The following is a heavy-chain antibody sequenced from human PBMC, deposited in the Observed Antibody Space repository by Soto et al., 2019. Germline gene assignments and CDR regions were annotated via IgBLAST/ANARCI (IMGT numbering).Heavy chain of an antibody. CDR3: ARDRIQLTNYYYYSGMDV. CDR1: GYTFTSYG. Sequence: EASVEVSCKASGYTFTSYGISWVRQAPGQGLEWMGWISAYNGNTNYAQKLQGRVTMTTDTSTSTAYMELRSLRSDDTAVYYCARDRIQLTNYYYYSGMDVWGQGTTVTVSS. J-gene: IGHJ6*02. D-gene: IGHD5-18*01. V-gene: IGHV1-18*01. CDR2: ISAYNGNT.